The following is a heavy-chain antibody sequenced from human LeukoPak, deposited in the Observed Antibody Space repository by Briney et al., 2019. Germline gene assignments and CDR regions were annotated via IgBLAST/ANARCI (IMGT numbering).Heavy chain of an antibody. CDR1: GFTFSSYW. CDR3: ARDQVVRFLEWLLDGAFDI. CDR2: IKQDGSEK. Sequence: PGGSLRLSCAASGFTFSSYWMSWVRQAPGKGLEWVANIKQDGSEKYYVDSVKGRFTISRDNAKNSLYLQMNSLRAEDTAVYYCARDQVVRFLEWLLDGAFDIWGQGTMVTVSS. V-gene: IGHV3-7*01. D-gene: IGHD3-3*01. J-gene: IGHJ3*02.